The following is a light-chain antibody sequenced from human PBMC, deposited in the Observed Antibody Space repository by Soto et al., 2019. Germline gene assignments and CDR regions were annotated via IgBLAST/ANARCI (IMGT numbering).Light chain of an antibody. V-gene: IGKV3-11*01. CDR2: DAS. J-gene: IGKJ5*01. CDR1: RSVRSY. CDR3: QQRYVWPPIT. Sequence: EIVLTQSPATLSLSPGERATLSCRASRSVRSYLAWYQQKPGQAPRLLIYDASNRAAGIPARFSGSGSETDFTLTISTLEPEDFAVYYCQQRYVWPPITFGQGTRLEIK.